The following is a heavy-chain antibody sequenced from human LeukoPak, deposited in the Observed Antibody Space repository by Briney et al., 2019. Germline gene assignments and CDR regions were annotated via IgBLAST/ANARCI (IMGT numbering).Heavy chain of an antibody. CDR3: ATRLGGGGDY. Sequence: ASVKVSCKASGYTFTSYDSNWVRQAPGKGREGMGGFDPEDGETIYAQKFQGRVTMTEDTSTDTASMELSSLRSEDTAVYYCATRLGGGGDYWGQGTLVTVSS. D-gene: IGHD6-19*01. J-gene: IGHJ4*02. V-gene: IGHV1-24*01. CDR1: GYTFTSY. CDR2: FDPEDGET.